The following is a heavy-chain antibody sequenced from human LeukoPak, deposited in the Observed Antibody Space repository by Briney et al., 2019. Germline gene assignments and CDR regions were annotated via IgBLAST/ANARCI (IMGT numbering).Heavy chain of an antibody. V-gene: IGHV4-59*01. D-gene: IGHD3-22*01. CDR3: ARCPADYYDSSGYYPNYFDY. CDR1: VGSIRSYY. J-gene: IGHJ4*02. CDR2: IYYSGTT. Sequence: SETLSLTCTVSVGSIRSYYWRWIRQPPGKGLEWIGYIYYSGTTNYNPSLKSRVRISVDTSKNQFSLKLSSVTAADTAVYYCARCPADYYDSSGYYPNYFDYWGQGTLVTVSS.